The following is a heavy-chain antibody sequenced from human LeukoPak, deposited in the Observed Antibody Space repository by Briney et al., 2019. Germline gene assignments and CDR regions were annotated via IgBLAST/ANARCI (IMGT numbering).Heavy chain of an antibody. CDR2: ISSSSSYT. D-gene: IGHD6-13*01. CDR3: ASTRGYSSSWTAEYFQH. CDR1: GFTFSDYY. V-gene: IGHV3-11*03. J-gene: IGHJ1*01. Sequence: PGGSLRLSCAASGFTFSDYYMSWIRQAPGKGLEWVSYISSSSSYTNYADSVKGRFAISRDNAKNSLYLQMNSLRAEDTAVYYCASTRGYSSSWTAEYFQHWGQGTLVTVSS.